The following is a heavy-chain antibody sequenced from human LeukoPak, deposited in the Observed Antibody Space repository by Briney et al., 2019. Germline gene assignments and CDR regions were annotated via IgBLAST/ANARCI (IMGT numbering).Heavy chain of an antibody. D-gene: IGHD3-22*01. J-gene: IGHJ3*02. CDR1: GFTFDDYA. Sequence: PGGSLRLSCAASGFTFDDYAMHWVRQAPGKGLEWVSGISWNSGSIGYADSVKGRFTISRDNAKNSLYLRMNSLRAEDTALYYCAKGRKRAITMIVVAALDAFDIWGQGTMVTVSS. CDR3: AKGRKRAITMIVVAALDAFDI. CDR2: ISWNSGSI. V-gene: IGHV3-9*01.